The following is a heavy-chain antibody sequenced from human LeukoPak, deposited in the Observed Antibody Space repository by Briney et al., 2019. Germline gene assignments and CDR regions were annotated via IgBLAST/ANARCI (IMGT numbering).Heavy chain of an antibody. CDR2: ISGSGGST. Sequence: GGSLRLSCAASGFTFSSYAMSRVRQAPGKGLEWVSAISGSGGSTYYADSVKGRFTISRDNSKNTLYLQMNSLRAEDTAVYYCARKSSSWYSIFDYWGQGTPVTVSS. V-gene: IGHV3-23*01. D-gene: IGHD6-13*01. J-gene: IGHJ4*02. CDR1: GFTFSSYA. CDR3: ARKSSSWYSIFDY.